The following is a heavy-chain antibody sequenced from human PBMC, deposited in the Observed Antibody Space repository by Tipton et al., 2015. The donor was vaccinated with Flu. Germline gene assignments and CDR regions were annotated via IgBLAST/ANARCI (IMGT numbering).Heavy chain of an antibody. CDR2: IIPIFGTA. J-gene: IGHJ4*02. D-gene: IGHD1-26*01. CDR3: ASPPGRGSYYVRLYY. V-gene: IGHV1-69*15. Sequence: QSGAEVKKPGSSVKVSCKASGGTFSSYAISWVRQAPGQGLEWMGRIIPIFGTANYVQKFQGRVTITADESTSTAYMELSSLRSEDTAVYYCASPPGRGSYYVRLYYWGQGTLVTVSS. CDR1: GGTFSSYA.